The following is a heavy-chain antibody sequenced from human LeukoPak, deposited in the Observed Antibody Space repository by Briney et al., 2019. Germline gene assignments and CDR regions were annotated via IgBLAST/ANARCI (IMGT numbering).Heavy chain of an antibody. J-gene: IGHJ4*02. V-gene: IGHV4-31*03. Sequence: MTSETLSLTCTVSGGSISSGGYSWSWIRQHPGKGLEWIGYIYYSGSTYYNPSLKSRVTISVDTSKNQFSLKPSSVTAADTAVYYCARAPGYSSSWAVDYWGQGTLVTVSS. CDR3: ARAPGYSSSWAVDY. CDR1: GGSISSGGYS. D-gene: IGHD6-13*01. CDR2: IYYSGST.